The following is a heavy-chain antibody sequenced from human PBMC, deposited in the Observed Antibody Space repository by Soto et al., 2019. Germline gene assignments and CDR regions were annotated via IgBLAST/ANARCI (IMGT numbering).Heavy chain of an antibody. CDR3: ARVSYSSSWYGFDY. J-gene: IGHJ4*02. CDR2: IYYSGST. CDR1: GGSISSYY. V-gene: IGHV4-59*08. D-gene: IGHD6-13*01. Sequence: PSETLSLTCTVSGGSISSYYWSWIRQPPGKGLEWIGYIYYSGSTNYNPSLKSRVTISVDTSKNQFSLKLSSVTAADTAVYYCARVSYSSSWYGFDYWGQGTLVTVSS.